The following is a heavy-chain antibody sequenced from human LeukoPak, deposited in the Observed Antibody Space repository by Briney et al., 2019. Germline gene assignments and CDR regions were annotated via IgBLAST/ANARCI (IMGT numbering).Heavy chain of an antibody. CDR2: IIPIFGTA. J-gene: IGHJ4*02. Sequence: SVKVSCKASGGTFSSYAISWVRQAPGQGLEWMGGIIPIFGTANYAQKFQGRVTITADESTSTAYMELSSLRSEDTAVYYCARSRDGYNEPIDYWGQGTLVTVSS. D-gene: IGHD5-24*01. CDR3: ARSRDGYNEPIDY. CDR1: GGTFSSYA. V-gene: IGHV1-69*13.